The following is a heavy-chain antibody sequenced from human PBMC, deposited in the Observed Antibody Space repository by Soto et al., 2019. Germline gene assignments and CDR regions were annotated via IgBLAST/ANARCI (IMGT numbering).Heavy chain of an antibody. J-gene: IGHJ4*02. D-gene: IGHD3-16*02. CDR1: GGSTGYFY. V-gene: IGHV4-59*01. CDR2: IYYSGIT. CDR3: ARQLYDYVWGSDRYLDY. Sequence: FETLSLTCTVSGGSTGYFYWSWIRQPPGKGLEWIGYIYYSGITNYNPPFQSRVTISVDTSKNQFSLKLSSVTAADTAVYYCARQLYDYVWGSDRYLDYWGQGTLVTVSS.